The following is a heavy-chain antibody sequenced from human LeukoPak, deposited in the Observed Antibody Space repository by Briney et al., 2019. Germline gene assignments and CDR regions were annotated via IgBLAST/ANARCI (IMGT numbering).Heavy chain of an antibody. CDR1: GYTFTGYY. D-gene: IGHD3-22*01. CDR2: INPNSGGT. J-gene: IGHJ5*02. CDR3: ARDLISGSSGYYYRGGSDWFDP. Sequence: GASVKVSCKASGYTFTGYYMHWVRQAPGQGLEWMGWINPNSGGTSYAQKFQGRVTMTRDTSISTAYMELSRLRSDDTAVYYCARDLISGSSGYYYRGGSDWFDPWGQGTLVTVSS. V-gene: IGHV1-2*02.